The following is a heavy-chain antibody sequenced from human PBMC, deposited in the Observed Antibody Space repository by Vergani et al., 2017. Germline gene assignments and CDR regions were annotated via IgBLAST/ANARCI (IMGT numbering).Heavy chain of an antibody. V-gene: IGHV4-59*01. CDR1: GGSISSYY. CDR2: IYYSGST. D-gene: IGHD4-17*01. J-gene: IGHJ2*01. Sequence: QVQLQESGPGLVKPSETLSLTCTVSGGSISSYYWSWIRQPPGKGLEWIGYIYYSGSTNYNPSLKCRVTISVDTSKNQVSLKLGPVTAADTAVYYCARDPHIPTVSEAWYFDLWGRGTMVTVSS. CDR3: ARDPHIPTVSEAWYFDL.